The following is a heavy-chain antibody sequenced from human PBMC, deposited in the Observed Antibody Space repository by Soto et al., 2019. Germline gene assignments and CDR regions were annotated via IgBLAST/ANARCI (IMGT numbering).Heavy chain of an antibody. Sequence: GESLKISCKGSGSSFTSYWISWVRQMPGKGLEWMGRIDPSDSYTNYSPSFQGHVTISADKSISTAYLQWSSLKASDTAMYYCASPYYYDSSGYVWGQGTLVTVSS. J-gene: IGHJ4*02. V-gene: IGHV5-10-1*01. CDR2: IDPSDSYT. D-gene: IGHD3-22*01. CDR1: GSSFTSYW. CDR3: ASPYYYDSSGYV.